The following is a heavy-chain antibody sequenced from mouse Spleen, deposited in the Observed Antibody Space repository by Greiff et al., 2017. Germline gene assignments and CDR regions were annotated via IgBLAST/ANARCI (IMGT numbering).Heavy chain of an antibody. CDR3: ASSTDYAMDY. CDR1: GYSFTGYY. D-gene: IGHD1-1*01. J-gene: IGHJ4*01. CDR2: INTSTGGT. V-gene: IGHV1-42*01. Sequence: VQLQQSGPVLVKPGASVKISCKASGYSFTGYYMNWVKQSPEKSLEWIGEINTSTGGTTYNQKFKAKATLTVDKSSSTAYMQLKSLTSEDSAVYYCASSTDYAMDYWGQGTSVTVSS.